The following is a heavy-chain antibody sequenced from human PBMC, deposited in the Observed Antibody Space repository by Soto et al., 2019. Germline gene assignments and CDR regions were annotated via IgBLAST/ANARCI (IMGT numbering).Heavy chain of an antibody. J-gene: IGHJ4*02. CDR1: GFSLSSTRMA. Sequence: QITLKESGPTLVKPTQTLTLTCTFSGFSLSSTRMAVGWIRQHPGKALEWLALIYWDADKRYSPFLKSRLTITKDTSKTQVVLTMSNMDPVDTARYYWAHIVVAGLGYYFDYWGQGTLVTVSS. CDR3: AHIVVAGLGYYFDY. V-gene: IGHV2-5*02. D-gene: IGHD6-19*01. CDR2: IYWDADK.